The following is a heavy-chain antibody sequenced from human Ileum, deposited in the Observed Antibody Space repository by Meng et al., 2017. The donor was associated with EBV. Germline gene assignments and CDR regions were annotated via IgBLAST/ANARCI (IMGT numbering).Heavy chain of an antibody. J-gene: IGHJ4*02. V-gene: IGHV3-74*01. CDR1: GFTFSSYW. CDR2: INTDGSIT. CDR3: AKDLSWNQADY. Sequence: VQLVESGGGLVQPGGSLRLSCAASGFTFSSYWMHWVRQAPGKGLVWVSRINTDGSITNYADSVKGRFTISRDNAKNTLYLQMNSLRAEDTAVYYCAKDLSWNQADYWGQGTLVTVSS. D-gene: IGHD1-14*01.